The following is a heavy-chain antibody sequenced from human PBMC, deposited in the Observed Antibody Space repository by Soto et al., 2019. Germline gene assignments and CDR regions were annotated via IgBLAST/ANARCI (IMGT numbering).Heavy chain of an antibody. CDR2: IYYSGST. Sequence: SETLSLTCTVSGGSIISYYWSWIRQPPGKGLEWIGYIYYSGSTNYNPSLKSRVTISVDTSKNQFSLKLSSVTAADTAVYYWARGRDRSTPSPFDSWGQGTLVTVAS. D-gene: IGHD3-22*01. V-gene: IGHV4-59*01. J-gene: IGHJ4*02. CDR3: ARGRDRSTPSPFDS. CDR1: GGSIISYY.